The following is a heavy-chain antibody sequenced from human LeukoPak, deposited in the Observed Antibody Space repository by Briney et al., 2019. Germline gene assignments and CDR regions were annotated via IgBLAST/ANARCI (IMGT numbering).Heavy chain of an antibody. Sequence: GASVKVSCKASGYTFIDYYMHWVRQAPGHGLEWLGWINLNSGGTHYVQKFQGRVTMTRDTSISTAYMELSRLRSDDTAVYYCARDRRKNYYDSSGYDYWGQGTLVTVSS. CDR2: INLNSGGT. V-gene: IGHV1-2*02. CDR3: ARDRRKNYYDSSGYDY. CDR1: GYTFIDYY. D-gene: IGHD3-22*01. J-gene: IGHJ4*02.